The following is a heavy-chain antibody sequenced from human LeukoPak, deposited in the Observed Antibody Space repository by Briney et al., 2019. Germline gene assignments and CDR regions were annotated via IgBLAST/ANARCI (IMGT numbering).Heavy chain of an antibody. D-gene: IGHD3-10*01. CDR3: ARSYGSGSYPLYYYYYGMDV. J-gene: IGHJ6*04. CDR2: ISAYNGNT. Sequence: APVKVSCKASGYTFTSYGISWVRQAPGQGLEWMGWISAYNGNTNYAQKLQGRVTMTTDTSTSTAYMELRSLRSDDTAVYYCARSYGSGSYPLYYYYYGMDVWGKGTTVTVSS. CDR1: GYTFTSYG. V-gene: IGHV1-18*04.